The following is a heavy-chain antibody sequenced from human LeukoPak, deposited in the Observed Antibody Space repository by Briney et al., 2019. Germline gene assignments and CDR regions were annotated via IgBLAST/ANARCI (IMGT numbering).Heavy chain of an antibody. CDR1: GGSISSGDYY. Sequence: SQTLSLTCTVSGGSISSGDYYWSWIRQPPGKGLEWIGYIYHSGSTYYNPSLKSRVTISVDTSKNQFSLKLSSVTAADTAVYYCASQMIVGYYFDYWGQGTLVTVSS. D-gene: IGHD3-22*01. J-gene: IGHJ4*02. CDR2: IYHSGST. V-gene: IGHV4-30-2*02. CDR3: ASQMIVGYYFDY.